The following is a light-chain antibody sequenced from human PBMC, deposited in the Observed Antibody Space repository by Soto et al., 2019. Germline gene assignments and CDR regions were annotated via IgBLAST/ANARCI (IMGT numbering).Light chain of an antibody. J-gene: IGKJ4*01. CDR1: QGVSSS. V-gene: IGKV3-11*01. CDR2: DAS. CDR3: QKRSNWPLN. Sequence: EIVLTQSPATLSFSPWERATLSCRASQGVSSSLAWYQQKPGQAPRLLIYDASNRATGIPARFSGSGSGTAFTLTISSLEPEDFAVYYCQKRSNWPLNFGGGTKVDIK.